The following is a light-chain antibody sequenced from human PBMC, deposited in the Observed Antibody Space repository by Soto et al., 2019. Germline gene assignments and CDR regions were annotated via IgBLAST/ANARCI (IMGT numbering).Light chain of an antibody. V-gene: IGLV2-14*01. CDR1: SSDVGGYNY. Sequence: QSVLTQPASVSGSPGQSITISCTGTSSDVGGYNYVSWYQQHPGKAPKLMIYEVSNRPSGVSNRFSGSKSGNTASLTISGLQAEDEADYYCAVRDDRLSGNWDWVFGGGTKVTVL. J-gene: IGLJ3*02. CDR3: AVRDDRLSGNWDWV. CDR2: EVS.